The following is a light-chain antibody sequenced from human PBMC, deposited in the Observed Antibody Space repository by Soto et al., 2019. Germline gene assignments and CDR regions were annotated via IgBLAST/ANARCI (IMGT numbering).Light chain of an antibody. CDR3: QQSYSTPQG. V-gene: IGKV1-39*01. Sequence: DIQMTQSPSSLSASVGDRVTITCRASQSISSYLNWYQQKPGKAPKLLIYAASSLQSGVPSRVSGSGSGTDFTLTISSLQPEDFATYYCQQSYSTPQGFGQGTKLEIK. CDR1: QSISSY. CDR2: AAS. J-gene: IGKJ2*03.